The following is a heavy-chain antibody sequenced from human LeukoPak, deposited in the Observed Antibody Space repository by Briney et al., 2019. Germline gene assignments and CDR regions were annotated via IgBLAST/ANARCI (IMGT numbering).Heavy chain of an antibody. Sequence: GGSLRLSCAASGFTFSSFEMNWIRQAPGKGLEWVSYINSDGSTIYFADSVKGRFTISRDNAKSSLYLQMNSLRAEDTAVYYCANYGREVVTAIPYFQHWGQGALVTVSS. CDR3: ANYGREVVTAIPYFQH. CDR1: GFTFSSFE. CDR2: INSDGSTI. V-gene: IGHV3-48*03. J-gene: IGHJ1*01. D-gene: IGHD2-21*02.